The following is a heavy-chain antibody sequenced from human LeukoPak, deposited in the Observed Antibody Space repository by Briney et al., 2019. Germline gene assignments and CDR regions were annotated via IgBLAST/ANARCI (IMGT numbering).Heavy chain of an antibody. Sequence: GGSLRLSCVASGFTFSSYWMSWVRQAPGKGLEWVANIKQDGSEKYYVDSVKGRFTISRDNAKNSLYLQMNSLRAEDTAVYYCARDDSYILTGYDYWGQGTLVTVSS. CDR1: GFTFSSYW. CDR3: ARDDSYILTGYDY. CDR2: IKQDGSEK. J-gene: IGHJ4*02. V-gene: IGHV3-7*03. D-gene: IGHD3-9*01.